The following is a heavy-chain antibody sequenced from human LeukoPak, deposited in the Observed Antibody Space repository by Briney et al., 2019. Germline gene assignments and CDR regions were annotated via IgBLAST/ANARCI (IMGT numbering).Heavy chain of an antibody. J-gene: IGHJ4*02. CDR1: GGSISSGSYY. V-gene: IGHV4-61*02. D-gene: IGHD3-22*01. CDR2: IYTSGST. Sequence: SETLSLTXTVSGGSISSGSYYWSWIRQPAGKGLEWIVRIYTSGSTNYNPSLKSRVTISVDTSKNQFSLKLSSVTAADTAVYYCARARGIRYYDSSGSFDYWGQGTLVTVSS. CDR3: ARARGIRYYDSSGSFDY.